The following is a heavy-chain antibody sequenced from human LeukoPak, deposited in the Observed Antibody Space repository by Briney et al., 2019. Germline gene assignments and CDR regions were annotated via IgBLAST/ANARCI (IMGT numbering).Heavy chain of an antibody. CDR1: GYTFTSYY. V-gene: IGHV1-46*01. CDR3: ARDGDFGGIVVVTSFDY. Sequence: ASVKVSCKASGYTFTSYYMHWVRQAPGQGLEWMGIINPSGGSTSYAQKFQGRVTMTRDTSTSTVYMELSSLRSEDTAVYYCARDGDFGGIVVVTSFDYWGQGTLVTVSS. D-gene: IGHD3-22*01. J-gene: IGHJ4*02. CDR2: INPSGGST.